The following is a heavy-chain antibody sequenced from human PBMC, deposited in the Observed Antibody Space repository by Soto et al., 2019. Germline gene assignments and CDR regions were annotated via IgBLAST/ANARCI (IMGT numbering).Heavy chain of an antibody. D-gene: IGHD3-10*01. CDR3: ARVGVTMVRGVTFDY. CDR1: GGSFSGYC. CDR2: INHSGST. Sequence: SETLSLTCAVYGGSFSGYCWSWIRQPPGKGLEWIGEINHSGSTNYNPSLKSRVTISVDTSKNQFSLKLSSVTAADTAVYYCARVGVTMVRGVTFDYWGQGTLVTVSS. V-gene: IGHV4-34*01. J-gene: IGHJ4*02.